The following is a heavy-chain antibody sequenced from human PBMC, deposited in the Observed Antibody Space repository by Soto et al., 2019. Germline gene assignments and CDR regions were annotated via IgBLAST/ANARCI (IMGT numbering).Heavy chain of an antibody. CDR2: IYDSVTT. J-gene: IGHJ3*01. CDR3: AGADSGNYYRGCQR. D-gene: IGHD1-26*01. V-gene: IGHV4-61*01. Sequence: PSETLSLTCTVSGGSVSSRFYYYNWIRQPPGRGPEWIGYIYDSVTTNYNSSLESRLTISVDTSKNLFSLRLSSVTAADTAVYYWAGADSGNYYRGCQRWGQGKRVTVS. CDR1: GGSVSSRFYY.